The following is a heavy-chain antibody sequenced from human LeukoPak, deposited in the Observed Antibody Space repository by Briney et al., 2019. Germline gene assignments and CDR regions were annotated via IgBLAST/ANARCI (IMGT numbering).Heavy chain of an antibody. Sequence: GASVKVSCKASGFTFSSYWMSWVRQAPGKGLEWVANIKQDGSEKYYVDSVKGRFTISRDNAKNSLYLQMNSLRAEDTAVYYCARDRFLRYCSSTSCDYLSYWGQGTLVTVSS. D-gene: IGHD2-2*01. J-gene: IGHJ4*02. CDR3: ARDRFLRYCSSTSCDYLSY. V-gene: IGHV3-7*01. CDR2: IKQDGSEK. CDR1: GFTFSSYW.